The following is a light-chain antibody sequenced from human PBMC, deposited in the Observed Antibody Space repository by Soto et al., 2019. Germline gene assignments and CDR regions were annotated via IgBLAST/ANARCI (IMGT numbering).Light chain of an antibody. CDR1: QDISNY. J-gene: IGKJ4*01. Sequence: DIQMTQSPSSLSASVGDRVTITCQARQDISNYLNWYQQKPGKAPKLLIYDASNLETGVPSRFSGSGSGTDFTFTISSLQPEDIGTYYCQQYANLPLTFGGGTKVGIK. CDR3: QQYANLPLT. V-gene: IGKV1-33*01. CDR2: DAS.